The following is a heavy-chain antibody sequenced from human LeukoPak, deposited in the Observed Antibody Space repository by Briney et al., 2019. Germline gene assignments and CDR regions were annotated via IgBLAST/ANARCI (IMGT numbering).Heavy chain of an antibody. V-gene: IGHV3-30*18. CDR1: GFTFSSYG. CDR2: ISDDGSNK. D-gene: IGHD6-13*01. CDR3: AKDRGYSSSWYVFGY. Sequence: GGSLRLSCAASGFTFSSYGMHWVRQAPGKGLEWVAVISDDGSNKYYGDSVKGRFTISRDNSKNTLYLQMNSLRAEDTAVYYCAKDRGYSSSWYVFGYRGQGTLVTVSS. J-gene: IGHJ4*02.